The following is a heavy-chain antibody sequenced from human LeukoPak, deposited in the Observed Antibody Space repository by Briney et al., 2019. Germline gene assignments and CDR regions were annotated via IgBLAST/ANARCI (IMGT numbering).Heavy chain of an antibody. CDR3: ARGSVGIAAAGTRG. V-gene: IGHV3-74*01. CDR2: INSDGSST. CDR1: GFTFSSYA. D-gene: IGHD6-13*01. Sequence: GGSLRLSCAASGFTFSSYAMSWVRQAPGKGLVWVSRINSDGSSTSYAGSVKGRFTISRDNAKNTLYLQMNSLRAEDTAVYYCARGSVGIAAAGTRGWGQGTLVTVSS. J-gene: IGHJ4*02.